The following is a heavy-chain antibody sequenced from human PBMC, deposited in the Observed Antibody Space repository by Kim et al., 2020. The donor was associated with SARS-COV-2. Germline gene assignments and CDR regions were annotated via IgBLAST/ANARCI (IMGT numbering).Heavy chain of an antibody. D-gene: IGHD6-19*01. V-gene: IGHV4-34*01. J-gene: IGHJ4*02. CDR2: T. Sequence: TNYNPPLNIRVTISVDTSKNQFSLKLSSVTAADTAVYYCARSGRVAGHKHWGQGTLVTVSS. CDR3: ARSGRVAGHKH.